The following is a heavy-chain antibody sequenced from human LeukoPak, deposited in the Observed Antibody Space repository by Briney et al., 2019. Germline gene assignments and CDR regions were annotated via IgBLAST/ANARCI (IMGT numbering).Heavy chain of an antibody. D-gene: IGHD3-10*01. CDR2: LYTSGST. CDR1: GGSISSGSYY. CDR3: ARAVIYFTSGKTHAFDI. J-gene: IGHJ3*02. V-gene: IGHV4-61*02. Sequence: SQTLSLTCTVSGGSISSGSYYWSWIRQPAGRGLEWIGRLYTSGSTNYNPSLKSRVTISVDTSKNQFSLKLSSVTAADTALYYCARAVIYFTSGKTHAFDIWGQGTMVTVSS.